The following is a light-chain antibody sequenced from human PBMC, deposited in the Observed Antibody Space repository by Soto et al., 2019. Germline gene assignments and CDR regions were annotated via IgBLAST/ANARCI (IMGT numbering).Light chain of an antibody. CDR2: DTT. CDR3: QRRQTLPYT. Sequence: ETLLTQSPGTLSLSPGERATLSCRASQSVSNYLAWFQQKPGQAPRLLIFDTTNRAPGTPARFSGSGSVKDSPLTIRSQDPENLVVYYCQRRQTLPYTFAQGTKLEIK. CDR1: QSVSNY. J-gene: IGKJ2*01. V-gene: IGKV3-11*01.